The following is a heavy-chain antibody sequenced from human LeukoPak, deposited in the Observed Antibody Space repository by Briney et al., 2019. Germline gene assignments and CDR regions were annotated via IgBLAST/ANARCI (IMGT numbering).Heavy chain of an antibody. CDR2: INHSGST. D-gene: IGHD3-3*01. J-gene: IGHJ5*02. CDR3: ARDRGGGDYDFWSGQGWFDP. Sequence: SETLSLTCAVYGGSFSGYYWSWIRQPPGKGLEWMGEINHSGSTNYNPSLKSRVTISVDTSKNQFSLKLRSVTAADTAVYYCARDRGGGDYDFWSGQGWFDPWGQGTLVTVSS. V-gene: IGHV4-34*01. CDR1: GGSFSGYY.